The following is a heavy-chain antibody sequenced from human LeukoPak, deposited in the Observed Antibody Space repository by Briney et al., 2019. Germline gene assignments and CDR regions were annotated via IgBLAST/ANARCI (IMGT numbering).Heavy chain of an antibody. D-gene: IGHD3-9*01. CDR1: GDSISSRSYY. J-gene: IGHJ4*02. V-gene: IGHV4-39*02. CDR3: ARLGDLLTGYYFES. Sequence: PSETLSLTCNVSGDSISSRSYYWGWIRQPPGKGLEWIGSIYFSGSAHYNPSLKSRVTLSVDRSKNHFSLEVKSVTAADTAVYFCARLGDLLTGYYFESWGQGTLVIVSS. CDR2: IYFSGSA.